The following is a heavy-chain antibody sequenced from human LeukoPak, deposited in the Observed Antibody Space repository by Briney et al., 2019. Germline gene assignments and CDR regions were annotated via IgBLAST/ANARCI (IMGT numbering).Heavy chain of an antibody. CDR1: GFTFSSYG. CDR3: AKDTVVVPALDY. D-gene: IGHD2-2*01. V-gene: IGHV3-30*02. Sequence: PGGTLRLSCAASGFTFSSYGMHWVRQAPGKGLEWVAFIRYDGSNKYYADSVKGRFTISRDNSKNTLYLQMNSLRAEDTAVYYCAKDTVVVPALDYWGQGTLVTVSS. J-gene: IGHJ4*02. CDR2: IRYDGSNK.